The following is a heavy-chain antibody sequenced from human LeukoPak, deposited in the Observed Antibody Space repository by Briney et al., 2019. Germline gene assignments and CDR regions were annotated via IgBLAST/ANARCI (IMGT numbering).Heavy chain of an antibody. CDR1: GYTFTSYD. J-gene: IGHJ6*03. D-gene: IGHD4-11*01. V-gene: IGHV1-8*01. Sequence: ASVKVSFKASGYTFTSYDINWVRQATGQGLEWMGWMNPNSGNTGYAQKFQGRVIMTRNTSISTAYMELSSLRSEDTAVYYCARGGATTSYYYYMDVWGKGTTVTVSS. CDR2: MNPNSGNT. CDR3: ARGGATTSYYYYMDV.